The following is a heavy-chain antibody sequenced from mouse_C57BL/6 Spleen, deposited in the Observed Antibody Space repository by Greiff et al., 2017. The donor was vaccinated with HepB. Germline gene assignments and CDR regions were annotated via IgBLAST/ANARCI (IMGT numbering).Heavy chain of an antibody. J-gene: IGHJ4*01. D-gene: IGHD2-3*01. V-gene: IGHV1-18*01. Sequence: EVQLQQSGPELVKPGASVKIPCKASGYTFTDYNMDWVKQSHGKSLEWIGDINPNNGGTIYNQKFKGKATLTVDKSSSTAYMELRSLTSEDTAVYYCARGYDGYYVGYAMDYWGQGTSVTVSS. CDR1: GYTFTDYN. CDR2: INPNNGGT. CDR3: ARGYDGYYVGYAMDY.